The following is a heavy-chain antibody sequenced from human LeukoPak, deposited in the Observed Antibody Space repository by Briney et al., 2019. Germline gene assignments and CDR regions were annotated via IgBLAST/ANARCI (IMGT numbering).Heavy chain of an antibody. CDR3: VIVRGYFDSSGSDY. Sequence: GGSLRLSCSASGFTFSSYTIHCVRQAPGKGLEFVSAITNNGGNTYYADSVKGRFTISRDNSKNTVYLQMSSLRAEDTAVYYCVIVRGYFDSSGSDYWGQGTLVTVSS. V-gene: IGHV3-64D*06. CDR2: ITNNGGNT. CDR1: GFTFSSYT. J-gene: IGHJ4*02. D-gene: IGHD3-9*01.